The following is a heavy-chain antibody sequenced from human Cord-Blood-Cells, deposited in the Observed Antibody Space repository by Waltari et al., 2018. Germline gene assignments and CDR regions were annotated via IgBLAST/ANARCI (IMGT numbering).Heavy chain of an antibody. V-gene: IGHV1-8*03. CDR3: ARGPSGYYFDY. J-gene: IGHJ4*02. CDR2: MNPISGNT. D-gene: IGHD1-26*01. Sequence: GQGLEWMGWMNPISGNTGYAQKFQGRVTITRNTSISTAYMELSSLRSEDTAVYYCARGPSGYYFDYWGQGTLVTVSS.